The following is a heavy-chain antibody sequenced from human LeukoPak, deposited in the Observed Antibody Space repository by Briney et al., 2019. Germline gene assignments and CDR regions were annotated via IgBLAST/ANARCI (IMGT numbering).Heavy chain of an antibody. CDR3: EKERDSGSGYYSGTDV. Sequence: GGSLRFSCAAYGFTFSSKAMGRLRQAPGKGLEWVSAISGSGGSTYYADSVKGRFTISRDKSKNTLYLQMNSLRAEDTAVYYCEKERDSGSGYYSGTDVWGQGTTVTVSS. CDR2: ISGSGGST. CDR1: GFTFSSKA. J-gene: IGHJ6*02. V-gene: IGHV3-23*01. D-gene: IGHD3-10*01.